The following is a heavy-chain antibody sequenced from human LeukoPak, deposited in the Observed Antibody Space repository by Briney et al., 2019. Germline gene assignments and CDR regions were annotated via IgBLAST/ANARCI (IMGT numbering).Heavy chain of an antibody. CDR2: ISYDGSNK. J-gene: IGHJ4*02. Sequence: GGSLRLSCAASGFTFSSYGMHWVRQAPGKGLEWVAVISYDGSNKYYADSVKGRFTISRDNSKNTLYLQMNSLRAEDTAVYYCAKDRGYSYGLPDYWAREPWSPSPQ. CDR3: AKDRGYSYGLPDY. V-gene: IGHV3-30*18. CDR1: GFTFSSYG. D-gene: IGHD5-18*01.